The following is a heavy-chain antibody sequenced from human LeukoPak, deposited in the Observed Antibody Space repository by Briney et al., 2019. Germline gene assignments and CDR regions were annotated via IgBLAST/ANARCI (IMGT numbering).Heavy chain of an antibody. CDR2: INTDGSST. V-gene: IGHV3-74*01. CDR1: GFTFSGYW. D-gene: IGHD2-2*01. CDR3: VRRHPPPSTSPTSYGMDV. J-gene: IGHJ6*02. Sequence: GGSLRLSCAASGFTFSGYWMHWVRQAPGKGLVWVSRINTDGSSTTYADSVKGRFTISRDNPKNTLYLQMNSLRVEDTAVYHCVRRHPPPSTSPTSYGMDVWGQGTTVTVSS.